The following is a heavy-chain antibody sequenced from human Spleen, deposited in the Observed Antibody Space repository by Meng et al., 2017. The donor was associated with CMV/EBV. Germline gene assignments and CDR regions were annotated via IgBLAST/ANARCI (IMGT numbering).Heavy chain of an antibody. CDR3: SRGVRDIVVVPAARRWFDP. D-gene: IGHD2-2*01. CDR1: GGSFSGYY. CDR2: INHSGST. J-gene: IGHJ5*02. V-gene: IGHV4-34*01. Sequence: SETLSLTCAVYGGSFSGYYWSWIRHPPGKGLEWIGEINHSGSTNYNPSLKSRVTISVDTSKNQFSLKLGSLTAADTAVYYCSRGVRDIVVVPAARRWFDPWGQGTLVTVSS.